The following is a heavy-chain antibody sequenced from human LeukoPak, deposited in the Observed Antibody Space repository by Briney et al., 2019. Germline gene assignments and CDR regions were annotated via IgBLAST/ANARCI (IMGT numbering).Heavy chain of an antibody. CDR2: IYYSGGT. V-gene: IGHV4-39*01. Sequence: SETLSLTCTVSGGSISSSSYYWPWIRQPPGKGLVWIGSIYYSGGTYYNPSLKSRVAVSVDTSKNHFSLKLSSVTAADTAVYYCTRHLKIRYCTSSSCSCWFDAWGQGTLVTVSS. CDR1: GGSISSSSYY. J-gene: IGHJ5*02. CDR3: TRHLKIRYCTSSSCSCWFDA. D-gene: IGHD2-2*01.